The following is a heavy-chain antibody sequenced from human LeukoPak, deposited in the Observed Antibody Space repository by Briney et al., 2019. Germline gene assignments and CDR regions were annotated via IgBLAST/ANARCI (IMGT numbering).Heavy chain of an antibody. CDR1: GFTFSSYA. J-gene: IGHJ4*02. D-gene: IGHD6-19*01. V-gene: IGHV3-30*04. Sequence: RRSLRLSCAASGFTFSSYAMHWVRQAPGKGLEWVAVISYDGSNKYYADSVKGRFTISRDNSKNTLYLQMNSLRAEDTAVYYCARDKYSSGWADYWGQGTLVTVSS. CDR3: ARDKYSSGWADY. CDR2: ISYDGSNK.